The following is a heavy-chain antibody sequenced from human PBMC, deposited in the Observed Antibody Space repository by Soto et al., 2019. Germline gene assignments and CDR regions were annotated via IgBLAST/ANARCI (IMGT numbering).Heavy chain of an antibody. V-gene: IGHV7-4-1*01. Sequence: GASVKVSCKASGYTFTSYPMNWVRQAPGQGLEWMGWINTNTGNPTYAQGFTGRFVFSLDTSVSTPYLQICSLKAEDSVVYYCARVLKRYLPTLFDYWGQGTLVTVSS. CDR1: GYTFTSYP. J-gene: IGHJ4*02. CDR2: INTNTGNP. CDR3: ARVLKRYLPTLFDY. D-gene: IGHD1-1*01.